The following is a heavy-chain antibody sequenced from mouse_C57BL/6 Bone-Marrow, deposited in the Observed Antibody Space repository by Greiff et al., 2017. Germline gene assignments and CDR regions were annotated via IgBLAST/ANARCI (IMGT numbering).Heavy chain of an antibody. J-gene: IGHJ2*01. CDR1: GYTFTSYW. CDR3: ASRLWLRPLDD. D-gene: IGHD2-2*01. CDR2: INPSSGYT. Sequence: QVPLKESGAELAKPGASVKLSCKASGYTFTSYWMHWVKQRPGQGLEWIGYINPSSGYTKYNQKFKDKDTLTADQSSSTAYMQLSSLTYEYAAVYYCASRLWLRPLDDWGQGTTLTVSS. V-gene: IGHV1-7*01.